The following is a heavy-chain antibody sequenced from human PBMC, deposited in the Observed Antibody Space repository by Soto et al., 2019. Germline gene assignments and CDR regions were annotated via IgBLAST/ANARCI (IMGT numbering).Heavy chain of an antibody. CDR3: AKMLVGATGHTDSDS. CDR1: GGSMYRSGYY. J-gene: IGHJ4*02. Sequence: QVQLQESGPGLVKPSETLSLTCTVSGGSMYRSGYYWGWIRQPPGRGLEWIGNIDYNVVTYSNPSLKSRVTISRDTSKNQFALKLTSVTAADTALYYCAKMLVGATGHTDSDSWGPGTLVAVSS. D-gene: IGHD2-15*01. V-gene: IGHV4-39*01. CDR2: IDYNVVT.